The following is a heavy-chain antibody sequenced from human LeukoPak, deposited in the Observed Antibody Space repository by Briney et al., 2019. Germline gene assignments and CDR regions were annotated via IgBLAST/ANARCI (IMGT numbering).Heavy chain of an antibody. Sequence: GGSLRLSCAASGFPFSSYSMNWVRQAPGKGLEWVSGISASGDSPYYADSVKGRFTISRDNSKNTLYLQMNSLRAEDTAVYYCAKVYNWNYQLSDYWGQGTLATVSS. D-gene: IGHD1-1*01. V-gene: IGHV3-23*01. J-gene: IGHJ4*02. CDR2: ISASGDSP. CDR3: AKVYNWNYQLSDY. CDR1: GFPFSSYS.